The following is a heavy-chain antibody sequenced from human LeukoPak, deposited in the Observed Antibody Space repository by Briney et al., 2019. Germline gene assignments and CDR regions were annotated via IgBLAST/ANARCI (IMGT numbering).Heavy chain of an antibody. J-gene: IGHJ4*02. CDR1: GYFFTGYY. CDR3: ARGDSNVGDRCCDS. Sequence: ASVRVSCKASGYFFTGYYIHWVRQAPGPGLEWMGWINPNSGGRHYVEKFQGRVTMTRDTSMTTAYMELNILRFDDTAVYYCARGDSNVGDRCCDSWGQGTLVTVS. CDR2: INPNSGGR. D-gene: IGHD3-16*01. V-gene: IGHV1-2*02.